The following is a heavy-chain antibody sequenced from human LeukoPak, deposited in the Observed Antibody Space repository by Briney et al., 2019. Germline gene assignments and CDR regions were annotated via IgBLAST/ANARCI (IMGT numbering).Heavy chain of an antibody. J-gene: IGHJ4*02. CDR2: IYYSGST. Sequence: PSETLSLTCTVSGGSISSSSYYWSWIRQHPGKGLEWIGYIYYSGSTYYNPSLKSRVTISVDTSKNQFSLKLSSVTAADTAVYYCARANCSGGSCYYWSLTSFDYWGQGTLVTVSS. CDR3: ARANCSGGSCYYWSLTSFDY. CDR1: GGSISSSSYY. D-gene: IGHD2-15*01. V-gene: IGHV4-31*03.